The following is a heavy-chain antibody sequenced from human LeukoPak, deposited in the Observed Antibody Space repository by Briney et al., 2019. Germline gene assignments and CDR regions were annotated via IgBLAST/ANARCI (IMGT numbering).Heavy chain of an antibody. CDR2: ITSSSSYI. V-gene: IGHV3-21*01. Sequence: MTGGSLRLSCAASGFTFSSYTMIWVRQAPGKGLEWVSSITSSSSYIYYADSVKGRFTISRDNAKNSLYLQMNSLRAEDTAVYYCARHVVGVGFDYWGQGTLVTVSS. J-gene: IGHJ4*02. D-gene: IGHD3-22*01. CDR3: ARHVVGVGFDY. CDR1: GFTFSSYT.